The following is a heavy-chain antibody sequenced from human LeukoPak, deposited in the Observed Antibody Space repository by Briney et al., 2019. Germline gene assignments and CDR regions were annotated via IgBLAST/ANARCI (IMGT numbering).Heavy chain of an antibody. J-gene: IGHJ3*02. D-gene: IGHD1-26*01. CDR2: ISWNSGSI. Sequence: GGSLRLSCAASGFTFDDYAMHWVRQAPGKGLVWVSGISWNSGSIGYADSVKGRFTISRDNAKHSLYLQMNSVRSEDMALYYCAEGLVGATSDAFDIWGQGTMVTVSS. CDR1: GFTFDDYA. CDR3: AEGLVGATSDAFDI. V-gene: IGHV3-9*03.